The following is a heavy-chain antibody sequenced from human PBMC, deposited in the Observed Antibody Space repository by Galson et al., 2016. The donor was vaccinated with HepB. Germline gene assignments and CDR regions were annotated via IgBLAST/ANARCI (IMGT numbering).Heavy chain of an antibody. CDR2: ISSTGSSI. D-gene: IGHD3-9*01. J-gene: IGHJ3*02. CDR1: GFTFSRYD. Sequence: SLRLSCAASGFTFSRYDVNWVRQSPGKGLEWVSYISSTGSSIYYADSVKGRFTISRDNAKIALYLQMNSLRAEDTALYYCARALSGDDILTGYYLGQAFDIWGQGTMVTVSS. V-gene: IGHV3-48*03. CDR3: ARALSGDDILTGYYLGQAFDI.